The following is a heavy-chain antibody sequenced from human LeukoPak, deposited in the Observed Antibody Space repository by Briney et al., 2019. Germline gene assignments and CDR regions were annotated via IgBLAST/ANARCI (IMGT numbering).Heavy chain of an antibody. J-gene: IGHJ4*02. Sequence: GGSLRLSCAASGFTFSRYSMNWVRQAPGKGLEWVSSIDSSSSYIYYADSVKGRFTISRDNSKNTLYLQMNSLRAEDTAVYYCARDLGPLVAGTNYWGQGTLVTVSS. V-gene: IGHV3-21*01. CDR2: IDSSSSYI. D-gene: IGHD6-19*01. CDR1: GFTFSRYS. CDR3: ARDLGPLVAGTNY.